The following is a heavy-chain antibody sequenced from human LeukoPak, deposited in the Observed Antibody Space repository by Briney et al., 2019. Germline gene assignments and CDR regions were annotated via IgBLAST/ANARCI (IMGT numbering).Heavy chain of an antibody. J-gene: IGHJ4*02. Sequence: ASVKVSCKASGHTFTSYYMHWVRQAPAQGLEWMGIINPSGGSTIYAQKFQGRVTMTRDTSTSTVYMELSSLRSEDTAVYYCARYDGYKDGFDYWGQGTLVTVSS. CDR1: GHTFTSYY. D-gene: IGHD5-24*01. V-gene: IGHV1-46*03. CDR3: ARYDGYKDGFDY. CDR2: INPSGGST.